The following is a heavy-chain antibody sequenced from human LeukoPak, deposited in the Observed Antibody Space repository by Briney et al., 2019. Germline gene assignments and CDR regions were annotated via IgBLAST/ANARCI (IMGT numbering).Heavy chain of an antibody. CDR3: ARGSITIFGVVPRPSLRYYYYMDV. CDR1: GGSISSSSYY. Sequence: PSETLSLTCTVSGGSISSSSYYWGWIRQPPGKGLEWIGSIYYSGSTYYNPSLKSRVTISVDTSKNQFSLKLSSVTAADTAVYYCARGSITIFGVVPRPSLRYYYYMDVWGKGTTVTVSS. J-gene: IGHJ6*03. CDR2: IYYSGST. V-gene: IGHV4-39*01. D-gene: IGHD3-3*01.